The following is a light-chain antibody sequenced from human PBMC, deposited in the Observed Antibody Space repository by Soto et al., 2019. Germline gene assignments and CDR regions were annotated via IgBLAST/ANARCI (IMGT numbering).Light chain of an antibody. Sequence: IKITKSPSTLSGSVRDRVTITCRASQTISSWLAWYQQKPGKAPKLLIYKASTLKSGVPSRFSGSGSGTEFTLTISSLQPGDFATYYCQHYNSYSEAFGQGTKVDIK. V-gene: IGKV1-5*03. J-gene: IGKJ1*01. CDR1: QTISSW. CDR3: QHYNSYSEA. CDR2: KAS.